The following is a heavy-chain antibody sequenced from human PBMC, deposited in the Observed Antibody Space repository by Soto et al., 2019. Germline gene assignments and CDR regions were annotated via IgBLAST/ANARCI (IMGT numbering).Heavy chain of an antibody. V-gene: IGHV3-48*01. Sequence: GGSLRLSCAASGFTFISYSMNWVRQAPWKGLEWVSYISSSSSTIYYADSVKGRFTISRDNAKNSLYLQMNSLRAEDTAVYYCARDLNYGLVDYWGQGTLVTVSP. J-gene: IGHJ4*02. D-gene: IGHD4-17*01. CDR3: ARDLNYGLVDY. CDR1: GFTFISYS. CDR2: ISSSSSTI.